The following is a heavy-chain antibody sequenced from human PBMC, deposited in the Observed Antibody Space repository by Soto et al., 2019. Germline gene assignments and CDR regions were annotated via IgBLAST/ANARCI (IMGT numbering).Heavy chain of an antibody. Sequence: QVQLVESGGGVVQPGRSLRLSCAASGFTFSSYGMHWVRQAPGKGLEWVAVISYDGSNKYYAESVKGRFTISRDHSKNTVDLQMSSLRSEETAVYYCARDIWSGDYKWFDSWGPGTLVTVSS. V-gene: IGHV3-30*03. CDR1: GFTFSSYG. J-gene: IGHJ5*01. CDR3: ARDIWSGDYKWFDS. D-gene: IGHD3-3*01. CDR2: ISYDGSNK.